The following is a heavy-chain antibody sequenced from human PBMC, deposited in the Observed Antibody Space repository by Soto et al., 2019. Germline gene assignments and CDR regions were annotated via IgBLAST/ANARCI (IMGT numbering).Heavy chain of an antibody. J-gene: IGHJ4*02. Sequence: QITLKESGPALVKPTQTLTLTCDFSGFSLSTHGVGVSWIRQSPGKALEGLAIMYWDDEKRYSPSVKNRVPLTKDTSNNHVVLAMTNTDPVDTATYYCAHSGDDFVSPHMFDSWGQGILVTVSS. V-gene: IGHV2-5*02. CDR3: AHSGDDFVSPHMFDS. D-gene: IGHD2-21*01. CDR1: GFSLSTHGVG. CDR2: MYWDDEK.